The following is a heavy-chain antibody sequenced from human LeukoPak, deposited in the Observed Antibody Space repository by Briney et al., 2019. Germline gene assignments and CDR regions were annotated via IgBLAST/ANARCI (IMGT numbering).Heavy chain of an antibody. CDR3: AKDWASMVLDY. V-gene: IGHV3-48*01. J-gene: IGHJ4*02. D-gene: IGHD3-10*01. Sequence: AGGSLRLSCAASGFTFSSYSMNWVRQAPGKGLEWVSYISSSSSTIYYADSVKGRFTISRDNSKNTLYLQMNSLRAEDTAVYYCAKDWASMVLDYWGQGTLVSVSS. CDR1: GFTFSSYS. CDR2: ISSSSSTI.